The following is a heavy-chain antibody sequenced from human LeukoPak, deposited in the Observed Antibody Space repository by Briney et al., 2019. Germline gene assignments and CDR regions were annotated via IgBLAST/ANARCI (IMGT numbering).Heavy chain of an antibody. CDR1: GFTFSSYG. CDR2: ISYDGSNK. V-gene: IGHV3-30*18. Sequence: PGRSLRLSCAASGFTFSSYGMHWVRQAPGKGLEWVAVISYDGSNKYYADSVKGRFTISRDNSKNTLYLQMNSLRAEDTAGYYCAKEGWDSSSWYDYWLQGTLVTVSS. CDR3: AKEGWDSSSWYDY. D-gene: IGHD6-13*01. J-gene: IGHJ4*02.